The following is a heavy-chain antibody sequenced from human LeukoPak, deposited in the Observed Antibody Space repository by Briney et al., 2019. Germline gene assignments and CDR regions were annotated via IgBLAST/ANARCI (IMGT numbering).Heavy chain of an antibody. D-gene: IGHD4-23*01. CDR2: ISGSGAST. CDR1: GFTLSTNA. J-gene: IGHJ4*02. Sequence: PGGSLRLSCLTSGFTLSTNAMSWVRQAPGKGLEWISGISGSGASTYYADSVKGRFTISRDDSRNTLYLQMNSLRAEDTAVYYCAKRAGYYGGSSWGQGTLVTVSS. V-gene: IGHV3-23*01. CDR3: AKRAGYYGGSS.